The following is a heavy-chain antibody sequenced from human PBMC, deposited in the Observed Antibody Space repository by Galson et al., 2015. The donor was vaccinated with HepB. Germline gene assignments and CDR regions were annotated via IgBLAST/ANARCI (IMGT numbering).Heavy chain of an antibody. J-gene: IGHJ4*02. D-gene: IGHD5-12*01. CDR3: ARENSGYDSFTA. Sequence: TLSLTCTVSGGSVSNYYWSWIRQPPGRGLEWIGYIYYSGSTNYNPSLKSRVTISVDTPKSQFSLKLSSVTAADTAVYFCARENSGYDSFTAWGQGTLVTVSS. CDR1: GGSVSNYY. CDR2: IYYSGST. V-gene: IGHV4-59*02.